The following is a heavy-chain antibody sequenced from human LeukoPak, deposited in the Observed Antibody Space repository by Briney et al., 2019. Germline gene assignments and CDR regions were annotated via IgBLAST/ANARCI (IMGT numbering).Heavy chain of an antibody. J-gene: IGHJ4*02. CDR2: ISYDGSNK. CDR3: ARYFYGSFDY. V-gene: IGHV3-30*03. CDR1: GFTFSSYG. D-gene: IGHD3-10*01. Sequence: GRSLRLSCAASGFTFSSYGMHWVRQAPVKGLEWVAVISYDGSNKYYADSVKGRFTISRDNSKNTLYLQMNSLRAEDTAVYYCARYFYGSFDYWGQGTLVTVSS.